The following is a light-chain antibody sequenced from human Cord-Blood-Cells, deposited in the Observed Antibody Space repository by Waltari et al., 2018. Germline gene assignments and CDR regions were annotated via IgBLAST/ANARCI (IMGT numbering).Light chain of an antibody. J-gene: IGLJ2*01. CDR1: SLNSYY. CDR2: GKN. CDR3: NSRDSSGNHLV. V-gene: IGLV3-19*01. Sequence: SVLTTDPAVSVASGYTVRITCPGYSLNSYYACWYHQKPGQAPVLVIYGKNNRPSGIPDRFSGSSSGNTASLTITGAQAEDEADYYCNSRDSSGNHLVFGGGTKLTVL.